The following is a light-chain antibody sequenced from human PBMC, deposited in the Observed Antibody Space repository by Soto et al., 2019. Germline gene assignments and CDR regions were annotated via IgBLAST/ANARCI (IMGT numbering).Light chain of an antibody. V-gene: IGKV2-40*01. CDR3: MQRIEFPLT. CDR1: QSLLDSDDGNTY. CDR2: TLS. Sequence: DLVMTQTPLSLPVTPGEPASISCRSSQSLLDSDDGNTYLDWYLQKPGQSPQLLIYTLSYPASGVPDRFSGSGSGTDFTLKISRVEAEDVGVYYCMQRIEFPLTFGGGTKVEIK. J-gene: IGKJ4*01.